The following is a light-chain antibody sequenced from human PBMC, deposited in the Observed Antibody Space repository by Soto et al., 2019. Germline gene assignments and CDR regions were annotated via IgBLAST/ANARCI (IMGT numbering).Light chain of an antibody. CDR3: SSYAGSNIYVV. CDR2: EVN. Sequence: QSALTQPRSVSGSPGQSVTISCTGTSSDVGRYNFVSWYQQHPDKAPKLMLYEVNTRPSGVPDRFSGSKSGNTASLTVSGLQAEDEADYYCSSYAGSNIYVVFGGGTQLTVL. J-gene: IGLJ3*02. CDR1: SSDVGRYNF. V-gene: IGLV2-11*01.